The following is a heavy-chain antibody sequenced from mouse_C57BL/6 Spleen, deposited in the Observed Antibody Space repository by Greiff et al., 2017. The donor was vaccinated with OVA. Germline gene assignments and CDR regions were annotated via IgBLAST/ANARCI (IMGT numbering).Heavy chain of an antibody. V-gene: IGHV5-4*01. J-gene: IGHJ2*01. CDR2: ISDGGSYT. Sequence: EVQLVESGGGLVKPGGSLKLSCAASGFTFSSYAMSWVRQTPEKRLEWVATISDGGSYTYYPDNVKGRVTISRDNAKNNLYLQMSHLKSEDTAMYYCARVTTVVAPDYWGQGTTLTVSS. CDR3: ARVTTVVAPDY. CDR1: GFTFSSYA. D-gene: IGHD1-1*01.